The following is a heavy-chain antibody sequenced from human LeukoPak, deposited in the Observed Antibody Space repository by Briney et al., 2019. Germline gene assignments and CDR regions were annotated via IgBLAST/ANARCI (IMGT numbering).Heavy chain of an antibody. CDR1: GGSFSGYY. CDR2: INHSGST. V-gene: IGHV4-34*01. CDR3: ARDEVDYGERDSYYYGVDV. D-gene: IGHD4-17*01. J-gene: IGHJ6*02. Sequence: SETLSLTCAVYGGSFSGYYWSWIRQPPGKGLEWIGEINHSGSTNYNPSLKSRVTISVDTSKNQFSLKLNSMTAADTAVYYCARDEVDYGERDSYYYGVDVWGQGTTVTVSS.